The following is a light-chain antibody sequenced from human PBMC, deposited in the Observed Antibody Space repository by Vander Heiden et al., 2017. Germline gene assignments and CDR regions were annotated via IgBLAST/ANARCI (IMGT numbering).Light chain of an antibody. CDR1: SSNIGSNT. J-gene: IGLJ3*02. Sequence: QSVLTQPPSASGTPGQTVTISCSGSSSNIGSNTVTWYQQLPGTAPKLLIYTNYLRPSGVPDRFSGSKSGTSASLAISGLLSEDEADYYCAAWDDSLNGHMVFGGGTKLTVL. CDR2: TNY. V-gene: IGLV1-44*01. CDR3: AAWDDSLNGHMV.